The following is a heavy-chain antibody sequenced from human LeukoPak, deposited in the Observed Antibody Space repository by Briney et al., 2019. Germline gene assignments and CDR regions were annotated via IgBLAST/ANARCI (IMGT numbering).Heavy chain of an antibody. Sequence: PSQTLSLTCAVSGGSISSGGYSWSWIRQPPGKGLEWIGYIYHSGSTYYNPSLKSRVTISVDRSKNQFSLKLSSVTAADTAVYYCARVRYYYDSSGYYSLRGYFDYWGQGTLVTVSS. CDR1: GGSISSGGYS. V-gene: IGHV4-30-2*01. CDR2: IYHSGST. J-gene: IGHJ4*02. CDR3: ARVRYYYDSSGYYSLRGYFDY. D-gene: IGHD3-22*01.